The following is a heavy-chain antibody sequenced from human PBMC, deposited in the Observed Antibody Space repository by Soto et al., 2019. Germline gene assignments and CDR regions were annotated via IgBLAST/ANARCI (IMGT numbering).Heavy chain of an antibody. Sequence: QVQLVQSGAEVKKPGASVKFSCKASGYTFTSYAMHWVRQAPGQRLEWMGWINAGNGNTKYSQKFQGRVTITRDTSASTAYMELSSLRSEDTAVYYCARAPSLHTYYYDSSHQGWAAPWFDPWGQGTLVTVSS. D-gene: IGHD3-22*01. CDR3: ARAPSLHTYYYDSSHQGWAAPWFDP. CDR2: INAGNGNT. V-gene: IGHV1-3*01. CDR1: GYTFTSYA. J-gene: IGHJ5*02.